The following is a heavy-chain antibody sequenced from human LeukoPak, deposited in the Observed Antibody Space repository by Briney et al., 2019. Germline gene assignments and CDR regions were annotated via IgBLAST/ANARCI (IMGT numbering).Heavy chain of an antibody. CDR2: IKQDGSDK. Sequence: GGSLRLSCAASGFTFSSYWMSWVRQAPGKGLEWVANIKQDGSDKYYVDSVKGRFTISRDNARNSLYLQIDNLRVEDTAVYYCARDYSSDYWGQGTLVTVSS. CDR3: ARDYSSDY. CDR1: GFTFSSYW. V-gene: IGHV3-7*01. D-gene: IGHD4-11*01. J-gene: IGHJ4*02.